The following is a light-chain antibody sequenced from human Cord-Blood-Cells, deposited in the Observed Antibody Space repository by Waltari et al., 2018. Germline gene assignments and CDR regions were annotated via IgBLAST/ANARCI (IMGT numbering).Light chain of an antibody. Sequence: DMVLTQSPATLSLSPGERATLSCRASQRVSSYLAWYQQKLGQAPRLLIYDASNRATGIPARFSGSGSGTDFTLTISSLEPEDFAVYYCQQRSNWPYTFGQGTKLEIK. CDR2: DAS. CDR1: QRVSSY. J-gene: IGKJ2*01. V-gene: IGKV3-11*01. CDR3: QQRSNWPYT.